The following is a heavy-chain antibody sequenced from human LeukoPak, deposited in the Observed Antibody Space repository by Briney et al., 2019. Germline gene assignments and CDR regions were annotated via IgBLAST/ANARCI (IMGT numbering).Heavy chain of an antibody. V-gene: IGHV4-4*07. J-gene: IGHJ5*02. D-gene: IGHD2-2*01. CDR3: ARGIPVPAALNWFDP. CDR1: GGSISSYY. CDR2: IYTSGST. Sequence: SETLSLTCTVSGGSISSYYWSWIRQPAGKGLEWIGRIYTSGSTNYNPSLKSRVTMSVDTSKNQFSLKLSSVTAADTAVYYCARGIPVPAALNWFDPWGQGTLVTVSS.